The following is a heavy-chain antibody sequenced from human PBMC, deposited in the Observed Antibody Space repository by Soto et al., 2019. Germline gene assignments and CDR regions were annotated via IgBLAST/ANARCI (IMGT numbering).Heavy chain of an antibody. V-gene: IGHV4-39*01. CDR1: GGSISSSTYY. CDR3: GRFTRGWVVY. D-gene: IGHD6-19*01. J-gene: IGHJ4*02. CDR2: IYYSGTT. Sequence: SETLSLTCTVSGGSISSSTYYWGWIRQPPGKGLEWIGSIYYSGTTYFNPSLKSRVTMSVDTSKKLFSLNLRSVTAADTAVYFCGRFTRGWVVYWGQGALVTVSS.